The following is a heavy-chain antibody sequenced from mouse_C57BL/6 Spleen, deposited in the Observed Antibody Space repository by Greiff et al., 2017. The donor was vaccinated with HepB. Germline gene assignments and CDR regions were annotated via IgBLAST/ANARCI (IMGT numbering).Heavy chain of an antibody. D-gene: IGHD2-3*01. Sequence: EVQLVESGGGLVKPGGSLKLSCAASGFTFSSYAMSWVRQTPEKRLEWVATISDGGSYTYYPDNVKGRFTISRDNAKNNLYLQMSHLKSEDTAMYYCARESRIYDGYYGCFYAMDYWGQGTSVTVSS. CDR3: ARESRIYDGYYGCFYAMDY. CDR2: ISDGGSYT. V-gene: IGHV5-4*01. CDR1: GFTFSSYA. J-gene: IGHJ4*01.